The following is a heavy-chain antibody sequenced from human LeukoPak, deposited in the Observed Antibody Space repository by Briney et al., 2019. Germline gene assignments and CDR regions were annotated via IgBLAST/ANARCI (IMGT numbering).Heavy chain of an antibody. CDR3: AKAGGWYNFDY. J-gene: IGHJ4*02. V-gene: IGHV3-23*01. Sequence: HSGGSLRLSCAASGFTFSSYAMSWVRQAPGKGLEWVSAISGSGGSTYYADSVKGRFTISRDNSKNTLYLQMNSLRAEDPAVYYCAKAGGWYNFDYWGQGTLLTVSS. D-gene: IGHD6-19*01. CDR1: GFTFSSYA. CDR2: ISGSGGST.